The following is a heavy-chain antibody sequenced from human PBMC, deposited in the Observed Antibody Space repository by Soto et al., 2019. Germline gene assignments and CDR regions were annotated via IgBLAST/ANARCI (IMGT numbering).Heavy chain of an antibody. D-gene: IGHD6-6*01. V-gene: IGHV4-39*01. Sequence: SETLSLTCTVSGGSISSSSYYWGWIRQPPGKGLEWIGSIYYSGSTYYNPSLKSRVTISVDTSKNQFSLKLSSVTAADTAVYYCARPQDSSSSKWYFDLWGRGTLVTVSS. CDR1: GGSISSSSYY. J-gene: IGHJ2*01. CDR2: IYYSGST. CDR3: ARPQDSSSSKWYFDL.